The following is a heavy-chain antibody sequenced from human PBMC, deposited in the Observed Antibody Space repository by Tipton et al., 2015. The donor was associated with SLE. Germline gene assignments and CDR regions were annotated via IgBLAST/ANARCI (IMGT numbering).Heavy chain of an antibody. CDR2: IYYSGST. Sequence: TLSLTCTVSGDSISSSSYYWGWIRQPPGKGLEWIGSIYYSGSTYYNPSLKSRVTISVDTSKNQFSLKLSSVTAADTAVYYCARGGSPLTVAGTFDIWGQGTMVTGSS. CDR1: GDSISSSSYY. D-gene: IGHD6-19*01. CDR3: ARGGSPLTVAGTFDI. V-gene: IGHV4-39*01. J-gene: IGHJ3*02.